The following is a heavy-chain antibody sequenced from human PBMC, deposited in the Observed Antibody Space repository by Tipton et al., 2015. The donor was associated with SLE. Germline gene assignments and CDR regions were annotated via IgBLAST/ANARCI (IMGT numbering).Heavy chain of an antibody. V-gene: IGHV1-18*01. D-gene: IGHD3-10*01. CDR1: GYTFSTYV. CDR3: ARVVTMIRGVIILGY. CDR2: ISGYT. J-gene: IGHJ4*02. Sequence: QSGAEVKKPGASVNVSCKASGYTFSTYVLNWVRQAPGQGLEWMGWISGYTKYAQKFQGRVTMSTDTSTNTAYMELRSLRSDDTAVYYCARVVTMIRGVIILGYWGQGTLVTVSS.